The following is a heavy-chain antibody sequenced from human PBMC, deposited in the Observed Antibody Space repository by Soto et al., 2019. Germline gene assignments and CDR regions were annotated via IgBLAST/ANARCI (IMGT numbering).Heavy chain of an antibody. CDR3: ARDTYSSSYSYYYYGMDV. D-gene: IGHD6-6*01. CDR2: ISGSGGST. Sequence: GGSLRLSCAASGFTFSSYAMSWVRQAPGKGLEWVSAISGSGGSTYYADSVKGRFTISRDNSKNTLYLQMNSLRAEDTAVYYCARDTYSSSYSYYYYGMDVWGQGTTVTVSS. V-gene: IGHV3-23*01. J-gene: IGHJ6*02. CDR1: GFTFSSYA.